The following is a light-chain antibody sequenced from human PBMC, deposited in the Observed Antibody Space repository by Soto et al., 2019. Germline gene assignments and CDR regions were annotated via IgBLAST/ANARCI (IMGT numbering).Light chain of an antibody. J-gene: IGKJ4*01. CDR2: GAS. CDR3: QQYGWSPLT. V-gene: IGKV3-20*01. CDR1: QSVSSSY. Sequence: EIVLTQSPGTLSLSPGERATLSCRASQSVSSSYLAWYQQKPGQAPRLLIYGASSRATDIPDRFSGSGSGTDVTLTISRLEPEDFAVYYCQQYGWSPLTFGGGTKVEIK.